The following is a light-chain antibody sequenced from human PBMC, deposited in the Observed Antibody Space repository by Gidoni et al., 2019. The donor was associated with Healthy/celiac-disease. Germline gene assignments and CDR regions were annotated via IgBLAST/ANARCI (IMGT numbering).Light chain of an antibody. CDR3: QQSYSTPPT. Sequence: DIQMTQSPSSLSASVCDRVTITRWASQSISSYVNWYQQKPGNATKLLNYAASSLQSGVPSRFSSSGSGKDFTITISSLQPEDFATYYCQQSYSTPPTFGEGTKVEIK. V-gene: IGKV1-39*01. CDR1: QSISSY. J-gene: IGKJ4*01. CDR2: AAS.